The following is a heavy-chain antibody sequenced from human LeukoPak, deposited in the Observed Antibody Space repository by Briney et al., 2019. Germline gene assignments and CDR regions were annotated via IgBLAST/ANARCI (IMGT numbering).Heavy chain of an antibody. CDR2: INSDGSST. Sequence: GGSLRLSCAASGFTFSDYYMSWIRQAPGKGLVWVSRINSDGSSTSYADSVKGRFTISRDNAKNTLYLQMNSLRAEDTAVYYCAREGITIFGVVDYWGQGTLVTVSS. D-gene: IGHD3-3*01. CDR3: AREGITIFGVVDY. J-gene: IGHJ4*02. V-gene: IGHV3-74*01. CDR1: GFTFSDYY.